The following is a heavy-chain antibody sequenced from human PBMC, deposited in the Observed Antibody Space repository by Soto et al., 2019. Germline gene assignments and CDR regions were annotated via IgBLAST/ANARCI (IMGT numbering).Heavy chain of an antibody. CDR3: ARVGSDGSIRLGPYYYYGLDV. CDR1: GGSFSGYY. Sequence: KTLETLSLTCAVYGGSFSGYYWSWIRQPPGKGREWIGEINHSGSTNYNPSLKSRVTISVDTSQNQFSLKLSSVTAADTPVYYCARVGSDGSIRLGPYYYYGLDVWGQGTTVTVSS. CDR2: INHSGST. V-gene: IGHV4-34*01. J-gene: IGHJ6*02. D-gene: IGHD2-15*01.